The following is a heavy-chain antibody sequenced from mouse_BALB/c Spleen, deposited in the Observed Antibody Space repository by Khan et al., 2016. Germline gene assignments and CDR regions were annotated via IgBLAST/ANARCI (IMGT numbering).Heavy chain of an antibody. CDR2: IIPSTGYT. CDR3: ARSLEALYNN. CDR1: AYTFTSHW. D-gene: IGHD1-3*01. V-gene: IGHV1-4*01. Sequence: QVQLQQSGAELAKPGASVTMSCKAAAYTFTSHWLHWVKQRLGQVLEWFRYIIPSTGYTESNQKFKDKSTSSAYKSSSTAYMQLSSLTSEDSAVYHCARSLEALYNNWGQGTTLTVSS. J-gene: IGHJ2*01.